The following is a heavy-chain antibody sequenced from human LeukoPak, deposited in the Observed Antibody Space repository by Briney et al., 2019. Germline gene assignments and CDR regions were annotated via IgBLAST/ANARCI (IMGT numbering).Heavy chain of an antibody. CDR2: VHLSGTS. J-gene: IGHJ4*02. D-gene: IGHD1-26*01. V-gene: IGHV4-4*02. Sequence: SGTLSLTCAVSGGSILTTNWWSWVRQLPGKGLEWIGEVHLSGTSNYNPSLKSRVSMSIDKSKNQLSLKLTSVTAADTAMYYCARESGAFSPFGFWGQGTLVTVSS. CDR1: GGSILTTNW. CDR3: ARESGAFSPFGF.